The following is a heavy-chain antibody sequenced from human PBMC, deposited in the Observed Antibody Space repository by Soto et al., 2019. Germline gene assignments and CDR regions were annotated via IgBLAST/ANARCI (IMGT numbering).Heavy chain of an antibody. CDR1: GGSFSGYY. Sequence: QVQLQQWGAGLLKPSETLSLTCAVYGGSFSGYYWSWIRQPPGQGLGWIGAINHSGSTNYNPPLESRVSVAEGTSKTQFSRMLSSVTAADTAVSYCAIKRRGGYSSSWYDNWGQGTLVTVCS. CDR3: AIKRRGGYSSSWYDN. V-gene: IGHV4-34*01. J-gene: IGHJ4*02. CDR2: INHSGST. D-gene: IGHD6-13*01.